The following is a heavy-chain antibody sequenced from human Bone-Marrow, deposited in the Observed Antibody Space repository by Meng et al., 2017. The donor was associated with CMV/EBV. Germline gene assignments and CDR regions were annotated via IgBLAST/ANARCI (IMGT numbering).Heavy chain of an antibody. Sequence: SETLSLTCIVSDDSISGYYWSWIRQPPGKGLEWIGYIYYIGSTNYNPSLKSRLTISMDTSKNQLSLKVKSVTAADTAVYYCARVGRRDGYNSHFDNWGQGMLVTVSS. CDR2: IYYIGST. CDR1: DDSISGYY. V-gene: IGHV4-59*01. CDR3: ARVGRRDGYNSHFDN. D-gene: IGHD5-24*01. J-gene: IGHJ4*02.